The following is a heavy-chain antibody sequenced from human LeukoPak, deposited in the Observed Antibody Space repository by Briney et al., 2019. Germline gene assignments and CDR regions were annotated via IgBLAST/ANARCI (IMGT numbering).Heavy chain of an antibody. CDR2: ISSTGSSI. CDR3: ARQPMIRGVNVFDS. J-gene: IGHJ4*02. D-gene: IGHD3-10*01. CDR1: GFTFGDLY. V-gene: IGHV3-11*01. Sequence: GGSLRLSCAASGFTFGDLYMTWIRQAPGKGPEWVSFISSTGSSIYYADSVKGRFTISRDNDENSLFLHMTSLRVEDTAVYYCARQPMIRGVNVFDSWGQGTLAIVSS.